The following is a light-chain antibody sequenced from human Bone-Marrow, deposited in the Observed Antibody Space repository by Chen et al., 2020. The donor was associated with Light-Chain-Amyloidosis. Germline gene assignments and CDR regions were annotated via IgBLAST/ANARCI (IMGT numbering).Light chain of an antibody. CDR2: DDI. CDR1: NIGSTS. CDR3: QVWDRSSDRPV. J-gene: IGLJ3*02. V-gene: IGLV3-21*02. Sequence: SYVLTQPSSVSVAPGQTATIACGGNNIGSTSVHWYQQTPGQAPLLVVYDDIDRPSGIPERVSGSNSGNTATLTISRVEAGDEADYYCQVWDRSSDRPVFGGGTKLTVL.